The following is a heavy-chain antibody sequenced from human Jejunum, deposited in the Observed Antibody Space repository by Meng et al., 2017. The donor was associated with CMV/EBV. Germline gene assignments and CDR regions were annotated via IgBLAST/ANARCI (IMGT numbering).Heavy chain of an antibody. J-gene: IGHJ5*02. V-gene: IGHV4-59*01. D-gene: IGHD3-16*02. CDR1: GDSINHYF. Sequence: CSVSGDSINHYFWSWIRQPPGNGREWIGCVYHNGRTNYNPSLRSRVTISIDTSENQFSLSLSSVTAADTAVYYCARAGGYPNWFDPWGQGTLVTVSS. CDR3: ARAGGYPNWFDP. CDR2: VYHNGRT.